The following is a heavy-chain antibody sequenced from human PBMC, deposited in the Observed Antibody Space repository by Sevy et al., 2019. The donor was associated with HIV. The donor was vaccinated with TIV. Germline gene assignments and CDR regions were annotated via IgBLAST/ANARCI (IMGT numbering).Heavy chain of an antibody. D-gene: IGHD1-20*01. CDR2: INPNSGVT. CDR1: GYMFSDYN. CDR3: VREDNNAPRTLLSFDI. V-gene: IGHV1-2*06. J-gene: IGHJ3*02. Sequence: ASVKVSCKASGYMFSDYNMHWVRQAPGQGLEWMALINPNSGVTIYAQKFRGRVSLTRDTSMSTAYMELSALTSDDTAVYYCVREDNNAPRTLLSFDIWGQGTMVTVSS.